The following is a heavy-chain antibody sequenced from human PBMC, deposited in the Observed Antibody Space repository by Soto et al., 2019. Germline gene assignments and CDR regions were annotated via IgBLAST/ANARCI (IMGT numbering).Heavy chain of an antibody. Sequence: RGSLRLSCAASGFPFINFAMNFFRHSPVEGLEWVSAISGSGGRTWYADSVRGRFTISRDNSKNTLYLQMNSLRVEDTAVYYCAKFGGSGTYFHFDYWGQGALVTVSS. D-gene: IGHD3-10*01. CDR2: ISGSGGRT. CDR3: AKFGGSGTYFHFDY. V-gene: IGHV3-23*01. CDR1: GFPFINFA. J-gene: IGHJ4*02.